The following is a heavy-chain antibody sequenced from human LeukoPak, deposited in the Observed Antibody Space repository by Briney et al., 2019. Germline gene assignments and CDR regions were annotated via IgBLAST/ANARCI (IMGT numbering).Heavy chain of an antibody. CDR3: ARSGSIFGVVIRRNWFDP. CDR1: GGSFSGYY. D-gene: IGHD3-3*01. J-gene: IGHJ5*02. CDR2: INHSGST. Sequence: PSETLSLTCAVYGGSFSGYYWSWIRQPPGKGLEWIGEINHSGSTNYNPSLKSRVTISVDTSKNQFSLKLSSVTAADTAVYYCARSGSIFGVVIRRNWFDPWGQGTLVTVSS. V-gene: IGHV4-34*01.